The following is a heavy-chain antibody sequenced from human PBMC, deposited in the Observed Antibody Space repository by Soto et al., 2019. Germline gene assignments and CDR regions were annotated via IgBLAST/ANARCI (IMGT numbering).Heavy chain of an antibody. CDR2: IVVGSDNR. J-gene: IGHJ4*02. CDR1: GFTFSSSA. D-gene: IGHD3-22*01. CDR3: AADPGYYYDSSGYYSPLH. Sequence: QMQLVQSGPEVKKPGTSVKVSCKASGFTFSSSAVQWVRQARGQRLEWIGWIVVGSDNRNYAQKFQERVTITRDMSTSTAYMELRSLRSEDTAVYYCAADPGYYYDSSGYYSPLHGGQGTLVTVSS. V-gene: IGHV1-58*01.